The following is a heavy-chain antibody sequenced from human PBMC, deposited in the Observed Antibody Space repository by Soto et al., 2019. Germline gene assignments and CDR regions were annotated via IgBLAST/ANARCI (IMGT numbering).Heavy chain of an antibody. J-gene: IGHJ5*02. CDR3: AREVAAPLGWFDP. CDR1: GASVSSFY. D-gene: IGHD6-19*01. V-gene: IGHV4-4*07. CDR2: VHASVYT. Sequence: QVQLQESGPGLVKPSETLSLTCTVSGASVSSFYWSWIRQPAGKGLEWIGRVHASVYTNFNPSLRSRVTMSVDTSRKQFSMKVTSMTAADTAFYYCAREVAAPLGWFDPWAQGTLVTVSS.